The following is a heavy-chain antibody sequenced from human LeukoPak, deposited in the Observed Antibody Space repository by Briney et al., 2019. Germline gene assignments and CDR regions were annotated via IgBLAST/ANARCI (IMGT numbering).Heavy chain of an antibody. J-gene: IGHJ5*02. CDR3: ARGESSTYNWFDP. CDR1: GGTFSSYA. CDR2: IIPIFGTA. D-gene: IGHD6-19*01. Sequence: GASVKVSCKASGGTFSSYAISWVRQAPGQGLEWMGGIIPIFGTANYAQKFQGRVTITADKSTSTAYMELSNLRSEDTAVYYCARGESSTYNWFDPWGQGTLVSVSS. V-gene: IGHV1-69*06.